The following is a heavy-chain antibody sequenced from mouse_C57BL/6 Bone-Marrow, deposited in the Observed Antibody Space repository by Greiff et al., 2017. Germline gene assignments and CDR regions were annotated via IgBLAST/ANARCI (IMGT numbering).Heavy chain of an antibody. Sequence: EVQLVESGGGLVKPGGSLKLSCAASGFTFSSYAMSWVRQTPEKRLEWVATISDGGSYTYYPDSVKGRFTISRDNAKNTLYLQMSSLRSEDTALYYCARVRSKYPYAMDYWGQGTSVTVSS. CDR2: ISDGGSYT. CDR3: ARVRSKYPYAMDY. CDR1: GFTFSSYA. D-gene: IGHD2-5*01. V-gene: IGHV5-9-3*01. J-gene: IGHJ4*01.